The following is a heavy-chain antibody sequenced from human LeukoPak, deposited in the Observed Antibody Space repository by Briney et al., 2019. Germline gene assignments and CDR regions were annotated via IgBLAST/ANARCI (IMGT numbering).Heavy chain of an antibody. J-gene: IGHJ6*03. CDR1: GFTFSSYS. V-gene: IGHV3-48*01. D-gene: IGHD3-22*01. CDR3: ARVIVTNYYYYMDV. Sequence: PSGGSLRLSCAASGFTFSSYSMNWVRQAPGKGLEWVSYISSSSSTIYYADSAKGRFTISRDNAKNSLYLQMNSLRAEDTAVYYCARVIVTNYYYYMDVWGKGTTVTVSS. CDR2: ISSSSSTI.